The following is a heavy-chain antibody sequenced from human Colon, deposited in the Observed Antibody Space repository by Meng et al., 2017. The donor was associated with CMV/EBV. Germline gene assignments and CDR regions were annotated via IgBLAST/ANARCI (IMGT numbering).Heavy chain of an antibody. Sequence: GESLKISCAASGFTFSSYWMSWVRQAPGKGLEWVANIKQDGSEKYYVDSVKGRFTASRDNARNSLYLQMNSLRAEDTAVYYCARDRLRTCSSTSCYMGIYYYYYGMDVWGQGTTVTVSS. V-gene: IGHV3-7*01. CDR1: GFTFSSYW. D-gene: IGHD2-2*02. J-gene: IGHJ6*02. CDR3: ARDRLRTCSSTSCYMGIYYYYYGMDV. CDR2: IKQDGSEK.